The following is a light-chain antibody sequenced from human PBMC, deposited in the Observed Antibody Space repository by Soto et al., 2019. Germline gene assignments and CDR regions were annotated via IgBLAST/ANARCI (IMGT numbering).Light chain of an antibody. V-gene: IGKV3-20*01. CDR3: QQYCSSPQGT. Sequence: EIVLTQSPGTLSLSPGERATLSCRARQSVSSSYLAWYQQKPGQAPRLLIYGASSRATGIPDRFSGSGSGTDFTLTISRLEPEDFAVYYCQQYCSSPQGTFGQGTKVDIK. CDR1: QSVSSSY. CDR2: GAS. J-gene: IGKJ1*01.